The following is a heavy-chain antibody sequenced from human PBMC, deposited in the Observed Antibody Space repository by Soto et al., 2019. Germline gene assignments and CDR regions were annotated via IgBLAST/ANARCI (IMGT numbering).Heavy chain of an antibody. D-gene: IGHD1-1*01. J-gene: IGHJ4*02. V-gene: IGHV3-30*04. Sequence: GGSLRLSCVASGFTFSSDGMVWVRQAPGKGLEWVTTISSDGRNEHYADSVRGRFTVSRDNSKNTLYLQMDSLRDGDTAVYYCTRGGTPYFDCWGQGTLVTVSS. CDR3: TRGGTPYFDC. CDR1: GFTFSSDG. CDR2: ISSDGRNE.